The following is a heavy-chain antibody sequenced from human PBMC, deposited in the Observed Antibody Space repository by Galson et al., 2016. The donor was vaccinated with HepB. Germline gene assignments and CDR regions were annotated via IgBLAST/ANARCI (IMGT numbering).Heavy chain of an antibody. V-gene: IGHV4-38-2*01. Sequence: SETLSLTCAVSDYSISSGYYWGWIRQPPGKGLEWIGTISHSGSTYYNPSLRSRVTISMDTSKNQFSLKLSSVTAADTAVYYWARGRISYNWDADYWGQGTLVTVSS. CDR2: ISHSGST. D-gene: IGHD1-1*01. CDR3: ARGRISYNWDADY. CDR1: DYSISSGYY. J-gene: IGHJ4*02.